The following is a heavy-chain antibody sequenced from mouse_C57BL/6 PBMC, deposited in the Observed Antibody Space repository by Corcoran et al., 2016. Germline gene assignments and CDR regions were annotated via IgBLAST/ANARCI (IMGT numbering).Heavy chain of an antibody. J-gene: IGHJ2*01. CDR3: ARLKNYYYGSSYFDY. CDR2: INPNNGGT. CDR1: GYTFTDYY. D-gene: IGHD1-1*01. V-gene: IGHV1-26*01. Sequence: EVQLQQSGPELVKPGASVKISCKASGYTFTDYYMNWVKQSHGKSLEWIGDINPNNGGTSYNQKFKGKATLTVDKSSSTAYMELRSLTSEDSAVYYCARLKNYYYGSSYFDYWGQGTTLTVSS.